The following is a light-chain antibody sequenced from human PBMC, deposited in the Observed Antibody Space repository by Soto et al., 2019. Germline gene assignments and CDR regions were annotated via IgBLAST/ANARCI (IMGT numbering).Light chain of an antibody. J-gene: IGKJ3*01. CDR3: QRLNSFPIP. CDR2: GAS. CDR1: QDINIF. V-gene: IGKV1-9*01. Sequence: IQLTQSPSSLSASVGDRVTITCRASQDINIFLAWYQQKPGKAPKLLIYGASTLQSGVPSRFSGSGSRTDFTPTISGLQPEDLATDYCQRLNSFPIPFGPGTKVYIK.